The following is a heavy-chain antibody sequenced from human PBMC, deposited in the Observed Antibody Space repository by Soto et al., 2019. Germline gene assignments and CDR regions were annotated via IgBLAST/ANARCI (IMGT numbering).Heavy chain of an antibody. D-gene: IGHD3-22*01. Sequence: GGSLRLSCAASGFSFSTYAMSWVRQAPGQGLEWVSTISAGGGNTYYSNSVKGRFTISRDDSKNTEYLQMNSLRAGDTAVDYCATSPFVPTTYYFDPGYFDYWGQGTLVTVSS. CDR3: ATSPFVPTTYYFDPGYFDY. J-gene: IGHJ4*02. CDR1: GFSFSTYA. V-gene: IGHV3-23*01. CDR2: ISAGGGNT.